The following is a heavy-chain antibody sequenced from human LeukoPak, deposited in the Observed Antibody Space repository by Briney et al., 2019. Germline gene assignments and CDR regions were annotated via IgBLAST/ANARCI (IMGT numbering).Heavy chain of an antibody. Sequence: GGSLRLSCAPSEFTSISYSMNWARKAPGKGLEWVSSISSSSSYIYYADSVKGRFTISRDNAKNSLYLQMNSLRAEDTAAYYCAREAVAGTTGLDYWGQGTLVTVSS. CDR3: AREAVAGTTGLDY. CDR1: EFTSISYS. V-gene: IGHV3-21*01. CDR2: ISSSSSYI. D-gene: IGHD6-19*01. J-gene: IGHJ4*02.